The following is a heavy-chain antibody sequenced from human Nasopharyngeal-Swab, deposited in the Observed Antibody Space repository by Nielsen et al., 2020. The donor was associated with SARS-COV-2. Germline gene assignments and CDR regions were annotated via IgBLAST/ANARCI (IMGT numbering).Heavy chain of an antibody. J-gene: IGHJ4*02. CDR2: IYYSGST. CDR3: ASHKGTFDY. V-gene: IGHV4-39*01. Sequence: SEPLSLTCTVSGGSISSSSYYWGWIRQPPGKGLEWIGSIYYSGSTYYNPSLKSRVTISVDTSKNQFSLKLSSVTAADTAVYYCASHKGTFDYWGQGTLVTVSS. CDR1: GGSISSSSYY.